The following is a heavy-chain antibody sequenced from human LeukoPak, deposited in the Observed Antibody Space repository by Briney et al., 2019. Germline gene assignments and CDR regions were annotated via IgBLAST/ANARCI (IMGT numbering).Heavy chain of an antibody. CDR1: GGSFSGYY. CDR2: INHSGST. V-gene: IGHV4-34*01. Sequence: SETLSLTCAVYGGSFSGYYWSWIRQPPGKGLEWIGEINHSGSTNYNPSLKSRVTISVDTSKNQFSLKLSSVTAADTAVYYCARINYDSSGSFDYWGQGTLVIVSS. J-gene: IGHJ4*02. D-gene: IGHD3-22*01. CDR3: ARINYDSSGSFDY.